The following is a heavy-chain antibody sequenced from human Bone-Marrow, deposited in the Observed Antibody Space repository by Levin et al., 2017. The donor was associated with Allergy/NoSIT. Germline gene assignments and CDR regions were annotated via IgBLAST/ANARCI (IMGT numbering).Heavy chain of an antibody. CDR1: GFSLTDYG. V-gene: IGHV3-33*01. D-gene: IGHD1-26*01. J-gene: IGHJ4*02. Sequence: GGSLRLSCEVSGFSLTDYGMHWVRQAPGKGLEWVAVLWYDESYKYYADSVKGRFTISRDTSKNTLYLQMNSLRAEDTAVYYCARDPSGNYFYFDSWGQGTLVTVSS. CDR2: LWYDESYK. CDR3: ARDPSGNYFYFDS.